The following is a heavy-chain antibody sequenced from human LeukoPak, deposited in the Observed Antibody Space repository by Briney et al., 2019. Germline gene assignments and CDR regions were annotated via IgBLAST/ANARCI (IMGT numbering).Heavy chain of an antibody. Sequence: GASVKVSCKASGYTFTSYYMHWVRQAPGQGLEWMGIINPSGGSTSYAQKFQGRVTMTRDTSTSTVYMELSSLRSEDTAVYYCARDRSTIFGVVIYWFDPWGQGTLVTVSS. D-gene: IGHD3-3*01. V-gene: IGHV1-46*01. CDR1: GYTFTSYY. CDR3: ARDRSTIFGVVIYWFDP. CDR2: INPSGGST. J-gene: IGHJ5*02.